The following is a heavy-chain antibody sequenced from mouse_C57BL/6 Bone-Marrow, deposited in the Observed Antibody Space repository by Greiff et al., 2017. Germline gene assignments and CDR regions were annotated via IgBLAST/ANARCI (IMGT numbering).Heavy chain of an antibody. CDR1: GFTFSSYG. CDR2: ISSGGSYN. CDR3: ARHDPGTTGDY. V-gene: IGHV5-6*01. D-gene: IGHD4-1*01. Sequence: EVQVVESGGDLVKPGGSLKLSCAASGFTFSSYGMSWVRQTPDKRLEWVATISSGGSYNYYPDSVKGRFTISRDNAKNTLYLQMSSLKSEDTAMYYCARHDPGTTGDYWGQGTTLTVSS. J-gene: IGHJ2*01.